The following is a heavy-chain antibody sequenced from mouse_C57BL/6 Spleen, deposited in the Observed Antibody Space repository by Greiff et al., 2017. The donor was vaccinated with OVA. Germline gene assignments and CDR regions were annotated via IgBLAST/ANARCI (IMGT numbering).Heavy chain of an antibody. V-gene: IGHV1-82*01. J-gene: IGHJ1*03. D-gene: IGHD1-1*01. CDR2: IYPGDGDT. Sequence: QVQLQQSGPELVKPGASVKISCKASGYAFSSPWMNWVKQRPGKGLEWIGRIYPGDGDTNYNGKFKGKATLTADKSSSTAYMQLSSLTSEDSAVYFCARFYGSSYGGYFDVWGTGTTVTVSS. CDR3: ARFYGSSYGGYFDV. CDR1: GYAFSSPW.